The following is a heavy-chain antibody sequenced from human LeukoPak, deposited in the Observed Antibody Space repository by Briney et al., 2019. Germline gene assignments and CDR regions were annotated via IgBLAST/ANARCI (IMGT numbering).Heavy chain of an antibody. V-gene: IGHV1-18*01. CDR1: GYTFTSYG. CDR2: ISAYNGNT. J-gene: IGHJ5*02. Sequence: GASVKVSCKASGYTFTSYGINWVRQAPGQGLEWMGWISAYNGNTKYAQRLQGRVTMTTDISTSTAYMELRSLRSDDTAVYYCARDARDVLLWFGEFSPWGQGTLVTVSS. CDR3: ARDARDVLLWFGEFSP. D-gene: IGHD3-10*01.